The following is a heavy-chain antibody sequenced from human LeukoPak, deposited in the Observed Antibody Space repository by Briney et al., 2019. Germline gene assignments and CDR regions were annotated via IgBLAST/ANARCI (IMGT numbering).Heavy chain of an antibody. CDR1: GFTFSDYY. Sequence: GGSLRLSCAASGFTFSDYYMSWIRQAPGKGLEWVSYISSSGSTIYYADSVKGRFTISRDNAKNSLYLQMNSLRAEDTAVYYCARVPLEQNAPFYYYYYYMDVWGKGTTVTVSS. V-gene: IGHV3-11*04. CDR2: ISSSGSTI. CDR3: ARVPLEQNAPFYYYYYYMDV. J-gene: IGHJ6*03. D-gene: IGHD1-1*01.